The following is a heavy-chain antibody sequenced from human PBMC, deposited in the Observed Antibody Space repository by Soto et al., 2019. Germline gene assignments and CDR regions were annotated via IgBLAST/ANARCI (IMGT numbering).Heavy chain of an antibody. CDR2: ISGSGGST. D-gene: IGHD6-13*01. V-gene: IGHV3-23*01. J-gene: IGHJ4*02. CDR1: GFTFSSYA. Sequence: VQLLESGGGLVQPGGSLRLSCAASGFTFSSYAMSWVRQAPGKGLEWVSAISGSGGSTYYADSVKGRFTISRDNSKNTLYLQMNSLRAEDTDVYYCAKPLYSSSLYDSFGYWGQGTLVTVSS. CDR3: AKPLYSSSLYDSFGY.